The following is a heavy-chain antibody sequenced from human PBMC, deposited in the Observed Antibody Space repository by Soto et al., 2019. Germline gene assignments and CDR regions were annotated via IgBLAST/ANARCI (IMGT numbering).Heavy chain of an antibody. V-gene: IGHV3-30*18. CDR2: ISYDGSDK. Sequence: QVQLVESGGGVVQPGRSLRLSCAASGFTFNSYGMHGVRQAPVKGLEWVAVISYDGSDKYYPDSVKGRFTISRDNSKNTLYLQMNSLRAEDTAVYYCSKDLDGLQGLVDSSFCFDYWGQGTLVTVSS. CDR1: GFTFNSYG. CDR3: SKDLDGLQGLVDSSFCFDY. J-gene: IGHJ4*02. D-gene: IGHD3-16*02.